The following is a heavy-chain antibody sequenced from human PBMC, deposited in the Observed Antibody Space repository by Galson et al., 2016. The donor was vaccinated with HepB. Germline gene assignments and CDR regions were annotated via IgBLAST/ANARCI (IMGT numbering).Heavy chain of an antibody. Sequence: SLRLSCATSGFTFSSYAMTWVRQAPGKGLEWVSYIGRSSTPIYYGDSVKGRFTISRDNAENSLYLQMNSLKIEDTALYYCTVGYCSGGSCHYDDAFHIWGQGTLVTVSS. V-gene: IGHV3-48*04. D-gene: IGHD2-15*01. CDR2: IGRSSTPI. CDR3: TVGYCSGGSCHYDDAFHI. J-gene: IGHJ4*02. CDR1: GFTFSSYA.